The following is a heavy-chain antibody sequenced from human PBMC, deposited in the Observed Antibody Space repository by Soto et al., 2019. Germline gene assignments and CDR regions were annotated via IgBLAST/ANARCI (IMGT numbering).Heavy chain of an antibody. V-gene: IGHV5-51*01. CDR1: GYSFTDYW. CDR2: IFPGDSDT. J-gene: IGHJ4*02. CDR3: ARLRGREGFLSDY. Sequence: PGESLKISCKGSGYSFTDYWIGWVRQMPGKGLEWMGIIFPGDSDTRYSPSFQGQVTISADKSINTAYLQWRSLRASDTAMYYCARLRGREGFLSDYWGQGTLVTVSS.